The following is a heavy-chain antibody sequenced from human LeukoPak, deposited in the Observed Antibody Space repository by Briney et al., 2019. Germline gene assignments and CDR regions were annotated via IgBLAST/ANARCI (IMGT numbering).Heavy chain of an antibody. Sequence: PGRSLRLSCAASGFTFDDYAMHWVRQAPGKGLEWVSGISWNSGSIGYADSVKGRFTISRDNAKNSLYLQMNSLRAEDTALYYCAKDTIGDYDSSGYYNYWGQGTLATVS. CDR2: ISWNSGSI. CDR3: AKDTIGDYDSSGYYNY. J-gene: IGHJ4*02. D-gene: IGHD3-22*01. V-gene: IGHV3-9*01. CDR1: GFTFDDYA.